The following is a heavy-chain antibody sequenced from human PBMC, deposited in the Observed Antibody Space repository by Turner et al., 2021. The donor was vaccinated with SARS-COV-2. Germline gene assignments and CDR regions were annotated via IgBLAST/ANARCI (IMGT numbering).Heavy chain of an antibody. Sequence: QVQLVQSGAEVKKPGASVKVSCKASGGTFSSYSISWVRQAPGQGLEWMGGIIPIFGTANYAQKFQGRVTITADESTSTAYMELSSLRSEDTAVYYCARPAGINGITEWFDPWGQGTLVTVSS. V-gene: IGHV1-69*01. CDR3: ARPAGINGITEWFDP. D-gene: IGHD1-20*01. CDR1: GGTFSSYS. CDR2: IIPIFGTA. J-gene: IGHJ5*02.